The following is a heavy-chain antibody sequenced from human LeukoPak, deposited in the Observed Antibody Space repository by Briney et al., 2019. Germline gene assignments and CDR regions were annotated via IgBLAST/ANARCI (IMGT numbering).Heavy chain of an antibody. J-gene: IGHJ3*02. CDR1: GFTFSSYA. CDR3: ARVRIVGSTYDAFDI. Sequence: GGSLRLSCSASGFTFSSYAMHWVRQAPGKGLEYVSAISSNGGSTYYADSVKGRFTISRDNSKNTLYLQMNTLRAEDTAVYYCARVRIVGSTYDAFDIWGQGTMVTVSS. CDR2: ISSNGGST. D-gene: IGHD1-26*01. V-gene: IGHV3-64*04.